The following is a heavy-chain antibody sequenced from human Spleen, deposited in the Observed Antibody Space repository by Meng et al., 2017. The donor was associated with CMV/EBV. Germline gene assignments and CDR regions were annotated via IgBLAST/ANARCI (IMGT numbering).Heavy chain of an antibody. CDR3: ARGGDFWSGYYTHYYYYGMDV. Sequence: SETLSLTCAVYGGSFSGYYWSWIRQHPGKGLEWIGYIYYSGSTYYNPSLKSRVTISVDTSKNQFSLKLSSVTAADTAGYYCARGGDFWSGYYTHYYYYGMDVWGQGTTVTVSS. D-gene: IGHD3-3*01. CDR1: GGSFSGYY. V-gene: IGHV4-31*11. CDR2: IYYSGST. J-gene: IGHJ6*02.